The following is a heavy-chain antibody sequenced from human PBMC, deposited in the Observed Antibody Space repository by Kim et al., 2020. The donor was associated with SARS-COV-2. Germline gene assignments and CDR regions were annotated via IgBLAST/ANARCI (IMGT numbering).Heavy chain of an antibody. J-gene: IGHJ4*02. CDR3: TRPNFDRGWELLID. Sequence: AASVKGRFTISRDDSKNTAYLQMNSLKTEDTAVYYCTRPNFDRGWELLIDWGQGTLVTVSS. V-gene: IGHV3-73*01. D-gene: IGHD1-26*01.